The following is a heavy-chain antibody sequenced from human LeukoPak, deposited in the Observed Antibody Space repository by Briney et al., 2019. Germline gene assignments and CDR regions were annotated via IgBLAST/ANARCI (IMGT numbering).Heavy chain of an antibody. J-gene: IGHJ3*02. CDR1: GGSISSYY. Sequence: PSETLSLTCTVSGGSISSYYWSWIRQPAGKGLEWIGRIYTSGSTNYNPSLKSRVTMSVDTSKNQFSLKLSSVTAADTAVYYCARVKSRKGVGATIGAFDIWGQGTMVPVSS. V-gene: IGHV4-4*07. D-gene: IGHD1-26*01. CDR3: ARVKSRKGVGATIGAFDI. CDR2: IYTSGST.